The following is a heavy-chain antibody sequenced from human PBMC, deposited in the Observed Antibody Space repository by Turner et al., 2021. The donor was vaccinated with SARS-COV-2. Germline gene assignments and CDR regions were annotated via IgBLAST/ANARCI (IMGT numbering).Heavy chain of an antibody. D-gene: IGHD6-13*01. Sequence: EVQLVESGGGLVQPGGSLRLSCAASGFTFSSYWMGWVRQAQGKGLEWVANIKQDGSEKYVDSVKGRFTISRDNAKNSLYLQMNSLRAEDTAVYYCARLHTSSWYFDYWGQGTLVTVSS. J-gene: IGHJ4*02. V-gene: IGHV3-7*03. CDR2: IKQDGSEK. CDR3: ARLHTSSWYFDY. CDR1: GFTFSSYW.